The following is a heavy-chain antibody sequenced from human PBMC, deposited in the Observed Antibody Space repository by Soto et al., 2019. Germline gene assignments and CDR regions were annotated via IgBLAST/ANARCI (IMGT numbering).Heavy chain of an antibody. V-gene: IGHV3-23*01. Sequence: GGFLRLSCAASGFTFSSYAMSWVRQAPGKGLEWVSAISGSGGSTYYADSVKGRFTISRDNSKNTLYLQMNSLRAEDTAVYYCAKDPAMAPENYFDYWGQGTLVTVSS. J-gene: IGHJ4*02. CDR2: ISGSGGST. D-gene: IGHD5-18*01. CDR3: AKDPAMAPENYFDY. CDR1: GFTFSSYA.